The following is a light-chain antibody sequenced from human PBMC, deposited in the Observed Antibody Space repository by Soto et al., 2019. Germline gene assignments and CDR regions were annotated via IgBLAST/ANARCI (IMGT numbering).Light chain of an antibody. CDR1: QSLLHITGETF. CDR2: EVS. Sequence: DVVMTQTPLSLSVAPGQPASISCKSSQSLLHITGETFLFWYLQKPGQAPQLLIYEVSTRVSGVPERFIGSGSGTDFTLAISRGETDDVGIYYCMQSTQLPPTFGQGTRL. CDR3: MQSTQLPPT. V-gene: IGKV2D-29*01. J-gene: IGKJ5*01.